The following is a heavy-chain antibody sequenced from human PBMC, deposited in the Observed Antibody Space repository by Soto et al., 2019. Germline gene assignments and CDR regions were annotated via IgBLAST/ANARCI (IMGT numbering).Heavy chain of an antibody. CDR3: AKDRYGSLEGGMDV. J-gene: IGHJ6*02. D-gene: IGHD1-26*01. V-gene: IGHV3-9*01. CDR2: VTWNSGNI. CDR1: GFIFDDFG. Sequence: EVQLVESGGGLVQPGRSLRLSCAASGFIFDDFGMHWVRQAPGKGLEWVSGVTWNSGNIDYADSVKGRFTITRDNANNSLYLQMNSLRGEDTALYYCAKDRYGSLEGGMDVWGQGTTVTVSS.